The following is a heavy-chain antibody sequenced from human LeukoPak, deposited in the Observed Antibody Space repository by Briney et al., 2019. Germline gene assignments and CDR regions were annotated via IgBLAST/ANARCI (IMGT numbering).Heavy chain of an antibody. Sequence: GGSLRLSCVASGFTLSNYWMSWVRHAPGKGLEWVANIKEDGSEKYYVGSVKGRFTISRDNAKNSLYLHMDSLTAEDTAIYYCARDWVAGVPFDAFDIWGQGTMVSVSS. V-gene: IGHV3-7*01. J-gene: IGHJ3*02. D-gene: IGHD3-10*01. CDR1: GFTLSNYW. CDR2: IKEDGSEK. CDR3: ARDWVAGVPFDAFDI.